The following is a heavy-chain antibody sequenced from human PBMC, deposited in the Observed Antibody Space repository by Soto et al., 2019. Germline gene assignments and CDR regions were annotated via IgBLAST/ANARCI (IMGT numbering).Heavy chain of an antibody. CDR1: GYTFINYH. D-gene: IGHD5-12*01. CDR2: INTYNGMT. V-gene: IGHV1-18*01. CDR3: AKSPRGEMATD. Sequence: QVQLVQSGGEVKKPGASVTVSCKASGYTFINYHITGGRQAPGQGLEWMAWINTYNGMTDYAQKFQGRVTMTRDTSTSTAYMELRNLGSDDTAVYFCAKSPRGEMATDWGQGTLVTVSS. J-gene: IGHJ4*02.